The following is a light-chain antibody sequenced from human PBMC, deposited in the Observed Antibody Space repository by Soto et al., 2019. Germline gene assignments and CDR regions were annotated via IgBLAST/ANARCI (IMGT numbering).Light chain of an antibody. Sequence: EIVMTQSPATLSVSPGERATLSCRASQSVSSNLAWYQQKPGQAPRLLIYGASTRATGIPARFSGSGSGTEFTLTISSLQSEDFAVYYCQQYNKWPQRTFGQGTKVDIK. CDR2: GAS. J-gene: IGKJ1*01. CDR3: QQYNKWPQRT. V-gene: IGKV3-15*01. CDR1: QSVSSN.